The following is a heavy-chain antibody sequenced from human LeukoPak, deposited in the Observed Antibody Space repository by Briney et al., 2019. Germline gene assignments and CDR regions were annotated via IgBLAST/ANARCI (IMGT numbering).Heavy chain of an antibody. CDR2: IYSDGST. V-gene: IGHV3-53*01. J-gene: IGHJ4*02. D-gene: IGHD1-14*01. CDR1: ELTVSSNC. Sequence: GGSLRLSCAASELTVSSNCMTWVRQAPGKGLEWVSFIYSDGSTYYADSVRGRFTISRDNSKNTLFLQMNSLRAEDTDVYYCARRAGIYSHPYDYWGQGTLVTVSS. CDR3: ARRAGIYSHPYDY.